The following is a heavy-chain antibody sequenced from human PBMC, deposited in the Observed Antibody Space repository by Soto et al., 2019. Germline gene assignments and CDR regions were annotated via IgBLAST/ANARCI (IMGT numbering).Heavy chain of an antibody. D-gene: IGHD2-2*03. CDR1: GFTFSSYW. CDR3: ARDDTNSWINYYYGMDV. J-gene: IGHJ6*02. V-gene: IGHV3-74*01. CDR2: INSDGSST. Sequence: EVQLVESAGGLVQPGGSLRLSCAASGFTFSSYWMHWVRQAPGKGLVWVSRINSDGSSTSYADSVKGRFTISRDNAKNTLYLQMNSLRAEDTAVYYCARDDTNSWINYYYGMDVWGQGTTVTVSS.